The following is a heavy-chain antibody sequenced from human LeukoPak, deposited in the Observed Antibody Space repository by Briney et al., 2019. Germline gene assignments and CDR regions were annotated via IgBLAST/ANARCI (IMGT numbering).Heavy chain of an antibody. D-gene: IGHD5-12*01. CDR1: GLTFSGYA. V-gene: IGHV3-23*01. Sequence: PGGSLTLSCAASGLTFSGYAMGWVRQAPGEGPEWVSAISASGGTTHYADSMNGRPTLSRDNSTNTLQLQLHSLSAKDTAIYYCAKGWLAPGPTYHYWGQGTLVTVSS. CDR3: AKGWLAPGPTYHY. CDR2: ISASGGTT. J-gene: IGHJ4*02.